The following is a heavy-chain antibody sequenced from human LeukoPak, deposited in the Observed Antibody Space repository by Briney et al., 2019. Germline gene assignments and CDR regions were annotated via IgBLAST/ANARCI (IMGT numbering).Heavy chain of an antibody. CDR3: LYSGSSDAFDI. D-gene: IGHD1-26*01. Sequence: SVNVSCLASGGTFRSYTISGVRQAPGQGLEWMGRIIPILGIANYAQKFQGRVTITADKSTSTAYMELSSLRAEDTAVYYCLYSGSSDAFDIWGQGTMVTVSS. CDR1: GGTFRSYT. CDR2: IIPILGIA. J-gene: IGHJ3*02. V-gene: IGHV1-69*02.